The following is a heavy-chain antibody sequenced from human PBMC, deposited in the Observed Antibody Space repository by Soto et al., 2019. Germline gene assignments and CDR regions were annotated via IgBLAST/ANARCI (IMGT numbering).Heavy chain of an antibody. CDR2: ISGSGGSK. V-gene: IGHV3-23*01. CDR1: GFTTSSYA. CDR3: AKDLSPLYYYYGMDV. J-gene: IGHJ6*02. Sequence: EVQLLESGGGLVQPGGSLRLSCAASGFTTSSYAMSWVRQAPGKGLEWVSAISGSGGSKYYADSVKGRFTISRDNSKNTLYLPMHSLRAEDTAVYYCAKDLSPLYYYYGMDVWGQGTTVTVSS.